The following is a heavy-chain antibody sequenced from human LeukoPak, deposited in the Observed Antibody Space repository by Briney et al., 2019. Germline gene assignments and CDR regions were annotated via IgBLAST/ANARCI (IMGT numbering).Heavy chain of an antibody. CDR2: LHSDGSST. J-gene: IGHJ4*02. CDR1: GLTFSSYW. D-gene: IGHD5-18*01. Sequence: PGRSLRLSCAASGLTFSSYWMLWVRQAPGKGLVWISPLHSDGSSTAYADSVKGRFTISRDNAKNTLYLQMNTLRAEDTAVYYCAIRRGYTYGDDYWGQGTLVTVSS. CDR3: AIRRGYTYGDDY. V-gene: IGHV3-74*03.